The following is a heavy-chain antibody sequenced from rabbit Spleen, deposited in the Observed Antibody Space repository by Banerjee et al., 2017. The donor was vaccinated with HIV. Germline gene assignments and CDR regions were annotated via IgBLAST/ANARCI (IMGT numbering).Heavy chain of an antibody. V-gene: IGHV1S47*01. CDR3: VRDRANVGGDYGPYYFDL. D-gene: IGHD2-1*01. CDR2: IDPLFDNT. CDR1: GFDFSAYG. Sequence: QEQLVESGGGLVQPGGSLKLSCKASGFDFSAYGVSWVRQAPGKGLEWIGYIDPLFDNTYDANWVNGRFTISRHNAQNTLYLQLNSLTAADTATYFCVRDRANVGGDYGPYYFDLWGQGTLVTVS. J-gene: IGHJ4*01.